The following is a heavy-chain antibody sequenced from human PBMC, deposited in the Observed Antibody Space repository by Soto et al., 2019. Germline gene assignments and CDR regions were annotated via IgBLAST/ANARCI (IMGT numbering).Heavy chain of an antibody. V-gene: IGHV3-30*18. CDR1: GFTFSSYG. J-gene: IGHJ4*02. D-gene: IGHD3-10*01. CDR3: AKEDGVVAVDY. CDR2: ISYDGSNK. Sequence: PGGSLRLSCAASGFTFSSYGMHWVRQAPGKGLEWVAVISYDGSNKYYADSVKGRFTISRDNSKNTLYLQMNSLRAEDTAVYYCAKEDGVVAVDYWGQGTLVTVSS.